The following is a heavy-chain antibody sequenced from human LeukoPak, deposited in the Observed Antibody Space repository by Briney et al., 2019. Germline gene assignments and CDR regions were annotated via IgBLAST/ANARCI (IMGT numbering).Heavy chain of an antibody. J-gene: IGHJ4*02. CDR1: GFTFSSYS. V-gene: IGHV3-21*01. CDR3: ARVPSQWLVLSLDY. Sequence: PGGSLRLSCAASGFTFSSYSMNWVRQAPGKGLEWVSSISSSSSYIYYADSVKGRFTISRDNAKNSLYLQMNSLRAEDTAVYYCARVPSQWLVLSLDYWGQGTLVTVSS. D-gene: IGHD6-19*01. CDR2: ISSSSSYI.